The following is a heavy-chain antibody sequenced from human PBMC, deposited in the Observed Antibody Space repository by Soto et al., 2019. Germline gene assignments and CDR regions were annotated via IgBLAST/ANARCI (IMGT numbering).Heavy chain of an antibody. CDR3: AKVAGGLGYFDL. D-gene: IGHD3-16*01. Sequence: EVQLLESGGGLARPGGSLRLSCVASGFIFSDYVMTWIRQAPGKGLEWVATISASGGDIEYTDSLKGRFTIYRDNSKKTVYLQMNGLTADDTAVHYCAKVAGGLGYFDLWGRGTLVTVSS. CDR2: ISASGGDI. CDR1: GFIFSDYV. J-gene: IGHJ2*01. V-gene: IGHV3-23*01.